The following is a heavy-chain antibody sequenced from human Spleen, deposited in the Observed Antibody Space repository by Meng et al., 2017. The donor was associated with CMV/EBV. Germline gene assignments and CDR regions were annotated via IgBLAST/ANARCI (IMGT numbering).Heavy chain of an antibody. CDR3: ARARTIYCSSTSCYPQFDP. J-gene: IGHJ5*02. CDR2: INHSGST. Sequence: SVSGYYWSWIRQPPGKGLEWIGEINHSGSTNYNPSLKSRVTISVDTSKNQFSLKLSSVTAADTAVYYCARARTIYCSSTSCYPQFDPWGQGTLVTVSS. CDR1: SVSGYY. V-gene: IGHV4-34*01. D-gene: IGHD2-2*01.